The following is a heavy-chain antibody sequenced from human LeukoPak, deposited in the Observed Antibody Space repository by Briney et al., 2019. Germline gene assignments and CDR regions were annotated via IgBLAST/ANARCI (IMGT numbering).Heavy chain of an antibody. V-gene: IGHV4-31*03. Sequence: SETLSLTCTVSGGSISSGGYYWSWIRQHPGKGLEWIVYIYYSGSTYYNPSLKSRVTISVDTSKNQFSLKLSSVTAADTAVYYCARDVHQGYDSSGYSDGGFDYWGQGTLVAVSS. CDR1: GGSISSGGYY. D-gene: IGHD3-22*01. CDR2: IYYSGST. J-gene: IGHJ4*02. CDR3: ARDVHQGYDSSGYSDGGFDY.